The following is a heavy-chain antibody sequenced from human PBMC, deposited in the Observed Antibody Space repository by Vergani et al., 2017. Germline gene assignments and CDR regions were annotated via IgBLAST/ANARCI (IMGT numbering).Heavy chain of an antibody. CDR2: IDRNYGVK. J-gene: IGHJ2*01. Sequence: EVQLVESGGGVVRPGGSLRLSCAASGFTFQAFAFHWVRQVSGRGLEWVSGIDRNYGVKNGNSFEGRFSISRDNAKKAVFLQMNNLRHEDTALYFCVKDNDYDADGPFDLWGRGTLVTGSS. D-gene: IGHD3-16*01. CDR1: GFTFQAFA. V-gene: IGHV3-20*04. CDR3: VKDNDYDADGPFDL.